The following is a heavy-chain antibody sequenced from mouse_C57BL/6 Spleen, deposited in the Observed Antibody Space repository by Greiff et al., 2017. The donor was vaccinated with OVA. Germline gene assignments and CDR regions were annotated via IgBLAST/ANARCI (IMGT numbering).Heavy chain of an antibody. V-gene: IGHV1-66*01. CDR2: IYPGSGNT. CDR3: AGSNYGWFAY. Sequence: VQLQQSGPELVKPGASVKISCKASGYSFTSYYIHWVKQRPGQGLEWIGWIYPGSGNTKYNEKFKGKATLTADTSSSTAYMQLSSLTSEDSAVYYCAGSNYGWFAYWGQGTLVTVSA. J-gene: IGHJ3*01. CDR1: GYSFTSYY. D-gene: IGHD2-5*01.